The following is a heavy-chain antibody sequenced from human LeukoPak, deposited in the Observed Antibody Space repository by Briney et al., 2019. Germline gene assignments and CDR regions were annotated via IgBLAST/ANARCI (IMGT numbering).Heavy chain of an antibody. CDR1: GFTFDDYG. CDR2: INWNGGST. D-gene: IGHD3-10*01. Sequence: GGSLRLSCAASGFTFDDYGMSWVRQAPGKGLEWVSGINWNGGSTGYADSVKGRFTISRDNAKNSLYLQMNSLRAEDTAVYYCSRLSAMLRGPEPFYYFEYWGQGALVTVSS. J-gene: IGHJ4*02. V-gene: IGHV3-20*04. CDR3: SRLSAMLRGPEPFYYFEY.